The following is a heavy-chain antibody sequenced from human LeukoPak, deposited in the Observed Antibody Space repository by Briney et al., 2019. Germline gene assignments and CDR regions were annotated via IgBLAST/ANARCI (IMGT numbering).Heavy chain of an antibody. D-gene: IGHD2-2*01. V-gene: IGHV1-69*05. CDR1: GGTFISYA. CDR3: ARDDDCSSTSCYN. J-gene: IGHJ4*02. CDR2: IIPIFGTA. Sequence: ASVKVSCKASGGTFISYAISWVRQAPGQGLEWMGGIIPIFGTANSAQKLQGRVTITTDESTSTAYMELSSLRSEDTAVYYCARDDDCSSTSCYNWGQGTLVTVSS.